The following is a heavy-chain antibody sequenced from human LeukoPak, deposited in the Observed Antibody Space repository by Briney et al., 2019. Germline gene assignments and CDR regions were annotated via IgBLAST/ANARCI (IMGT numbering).Heavy chain of an antibody. CDR1: GGSISSYY. J-gene: IGHJ4*02. Sequence: SETLSLTCTVSGGSISSYYWSWIRQPAGKGLEWIWRIYTSGSTNYNPSLKSRVTVSVDTSKNQFSLKLSSVTAADTAVYYCAMTYYYDSSGYYYSDYWGQGTLVTVSS. D-gene: IGHD3-22*01. CDR3: AMTYYYDSSGYYYSDY. V-gene: IGHV4-4*07. CDR2: IYTSGST.